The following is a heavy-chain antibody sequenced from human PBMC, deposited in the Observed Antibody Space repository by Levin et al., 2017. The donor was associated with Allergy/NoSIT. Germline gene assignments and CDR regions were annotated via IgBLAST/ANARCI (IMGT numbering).Heavy chain of an antibody. J-gene: IGHJ4*02. D-gene: IGHD6-19*01. CDR1: GFTFSSYA. CDR2: ISGSGGST. V-gene: IGHV3-23*01. CDR3: AKDQGSSGWSSDFDY. Sequence: GGSLRLSCAASGFTFSSYAMSWVRQAPGKGLEWVSAISGSGGSTYYADSVKGRFTISRDNSKNTLYLQMNSLRAEDTAVYYCAKDQGSSGWSSDFDYWGQGTLVTVSS.